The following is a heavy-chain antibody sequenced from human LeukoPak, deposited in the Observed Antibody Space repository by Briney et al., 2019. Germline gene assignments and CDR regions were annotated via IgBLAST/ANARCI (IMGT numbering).Heavy chain of an antibody. CDR2: IYSGGST. Sequence: GGSLRLSCAASGFTVSSNYMSWVRQAPGKGLEWVSVIYSGGSTYYADSVKGRFTISRDNSKNTLYLQMNSLRAEDTAVYYCARDSSSWYFWFDPRGQGTLVTVFS. V-gene: IGHV3-53*01. J-gene: IGHJ5*02. CDR3: ARDSSSWYFWFDP. CDR1: GFTVSSNY. D-gene: IGHD6-13*01.